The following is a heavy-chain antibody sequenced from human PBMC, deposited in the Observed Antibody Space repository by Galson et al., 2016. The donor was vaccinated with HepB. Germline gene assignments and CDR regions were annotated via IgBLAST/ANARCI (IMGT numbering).Heavy chain of an antibody. CDR2: IGGYNGHT. D-gene: IGHD2/OR15-2a*01. Sequence: SVKVSCKASDYTFTSYGISWVRQAPGQGLEWMGWIGGYNGHTSYVQNLQGRVTLTTDTSTSTAYMELRSLRSDDTAVYFCARDLGFRSSQNIVIQENWLDPWGQGTLVTVSS. CDR3: ARDLGFRSSQNIVIQENWLDP. J-gene: IGHJ5*02. V-gene: IGHV1-18*01. CDR1: DYTFTSYG.